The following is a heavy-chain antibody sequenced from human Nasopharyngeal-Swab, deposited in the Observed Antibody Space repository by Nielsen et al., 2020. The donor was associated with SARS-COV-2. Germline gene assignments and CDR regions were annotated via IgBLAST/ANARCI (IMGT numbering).Heavy chain of an antibody. CDR1: GFTFSSYW. D-gene: IGHD1-26*01. Sequence: GGFLRLSCAASGFTFSSYWMHWVRQAPGKGLEWVANIRQDGNEKYYVDSVKGRFTISRDNAKNSLYLQMHSLRVEDTAVYYCASSTVGAFDYWGQGTLVTVSS. J-gene: IGHJ4*02. CDR2: IRQDGNEK. CDR3: ASSTVGAFDY. V-gene: IGHV3-7*01.